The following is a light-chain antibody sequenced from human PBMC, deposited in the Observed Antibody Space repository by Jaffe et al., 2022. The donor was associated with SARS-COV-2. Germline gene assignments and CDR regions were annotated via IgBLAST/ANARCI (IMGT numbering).Light chain of an antibody. CDR2: EVT. CDR1: SSDIGGYNF. V-gene: IGLV2-8*01. CDR3: SSYAGSNIL. J-gene: IGLJ2*01. Sequence: QSALTQPPSASGSPGQSVTISCTGTSSDIGGYNFVSWYQHHPGKAPKLMIYEVTKRPSGVPDRFSGSKSGYTASLTVSGLQAEDEADYYCSSYAGSNILFGGGTKLTVL.